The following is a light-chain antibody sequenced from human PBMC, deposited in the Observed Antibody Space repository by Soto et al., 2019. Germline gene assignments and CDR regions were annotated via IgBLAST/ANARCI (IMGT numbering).Light chain of an antibody. CDR3: QQSYSTPPFT. CDR2: AAS. CDR1: QSISSY. V-gene: IGKV1-39*01. Sequence: DIQMTQSPSSLSASVGDRVTITCRASQSISSYLNWYQQKPGKAPKLLIYAASSLQSGVPSRFSSSGSGTDFTLTISSLQPKDFATYYCQQSYSTPPFTCGRGTIVEIK. J-gene: IGKJ4*01.